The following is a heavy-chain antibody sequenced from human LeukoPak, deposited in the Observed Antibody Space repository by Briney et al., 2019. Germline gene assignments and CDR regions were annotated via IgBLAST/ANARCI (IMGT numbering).Heavy chain of an antibody. CDR3: ASRWSTMIAEGFDP. D-gene: IGHD3-22*01. CDR1: GGSISSSGYY. CDR2: IDYSGST. Sequence: PSETLSLTCTVSGGSISSSGYYWGWVRQPPGKGLEWIGSIDYSGSTFYIPSLKSRVTISKDPSKNQFSLKLSSVTAADTAVYYCASRWSTMIAEGFDPWGQGTLVTVSS. J-gene: IGHJ5*02. V-gene: IGHV4-39*07.